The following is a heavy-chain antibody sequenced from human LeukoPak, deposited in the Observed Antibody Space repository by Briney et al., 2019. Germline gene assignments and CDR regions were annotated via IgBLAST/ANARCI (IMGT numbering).Heavy chain of an antibody. J-gene: IGHJ6*03. Sequence: GASVKVSCKASGGTFSSYAISWVRQAPGQGLEWMGGIIPIFGTANYAQKFQGRVTITADESTSTAYMELSSLRSEDTAVYYCARARDRIVVPAATYYYYMDVWGKGTTVTVSS. V-gene: IGHV1-69*13. D-gene: IGHD2-2*01. CDR3: ARARDRIVVPAATYYYYMDV. CDR2: IIPIFGTA. CDR1: GGTFSSYA.